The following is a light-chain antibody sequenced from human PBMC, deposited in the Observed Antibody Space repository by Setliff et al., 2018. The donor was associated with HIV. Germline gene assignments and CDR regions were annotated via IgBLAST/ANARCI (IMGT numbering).Light chain of an antibody. CDR3: CSYAGSYTFGV. CDR2: DVN. J-gene: IGLJ2*01. V-gene: IGLV2-11*01. CDR1: SSDVGGYNY. Sequence: QPVLTQPRSVSGSPGQSVTFSCTGSSSDVGGYNYVSWYQQHPGIAPKLIIYDVNKRPSGVPDRFSGSKSGNTASLTISGLQAEDEADYYCCSYAGSYTFGVFGGGTKVTVL.